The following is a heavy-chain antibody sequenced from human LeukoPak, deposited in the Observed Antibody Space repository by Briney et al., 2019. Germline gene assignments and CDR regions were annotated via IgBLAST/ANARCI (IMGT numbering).Heavy chain of an antibody. CDR3: ARGVGATQYYFYYMDV. D-gene: IGHD1-26*01. CDR2: AYLRSKWNH. V-gene: IGHV6-1*01. J-gene: IGHJ6*03. CDR1: GDSVSTNSAA. Sequence: SQTLSLTCAISGDSVSTNSAAWNWIRQSPSRGLEWLGRAYLRSKWNHDYAVSVKSRITVKPDTSKNQFSLQLNSVTPEDTAVYYCARGVGATQYYFYYMDVWGEGTTVTVSS.